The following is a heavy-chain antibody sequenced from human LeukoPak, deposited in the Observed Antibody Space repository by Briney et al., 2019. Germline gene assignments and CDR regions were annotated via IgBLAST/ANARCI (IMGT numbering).Heavy chain of an antibody. CDR3: AKDPGEAVAGYYMDV. CDR2: IIPSGHTT. V-gene: IGHV3-23*01. Sequence: GGSLRLSCVASGFTFSSHGMNWVRQAPGKGLEWVSGIIPSGHTTYYADSVRGRFTISRDNSKSTLYLQMNSLRAEDTAVYYCAKDPGEAVAGYYMDVWGKGTTVTISS. D-gene: IGHD6-13*01. CDR1: GFTFSSHG. J-gene: IGHJ6*03.